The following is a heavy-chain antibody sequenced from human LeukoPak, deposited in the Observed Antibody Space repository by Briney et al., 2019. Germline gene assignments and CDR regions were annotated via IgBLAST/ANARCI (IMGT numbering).Heavy chain of an antibody. Sequence: ASVKVSCKASGYTFTGYYMHWVRQAPGQGLEWMGWINPNSGGTNYAQKFQGRVTMTRDTSISTAFMDLSRLRSDDTAVYYCARARITMVRGVNSGLHYWGQGTLVTVSS. D-gene: IGHD3-10*01. CDR2: INPNSGGT. CDR1: GYTFTGYY. J-gene: IGHJ4*02. V-gene: IGHV1-2*02. CDR3: ARARITMVRGVNSGLHY.